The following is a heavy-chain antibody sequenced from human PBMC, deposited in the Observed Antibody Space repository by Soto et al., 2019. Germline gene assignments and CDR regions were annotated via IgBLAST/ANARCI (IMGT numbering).Heavy chain of an antibody. CDR3: ARDLTPMVYDY. D-gene: IGHD5-18*01. CDR1: GFSFSDYT. Sequence: GGSLRLSCAASGFSFSDYTMNWVRQAPGKGLEWVSSISTSGTYIYYADSVKGRCTISRDTAKHSLYLQMNSLRAEDTAVYYCARDLTPMVYDYWGQGTLVTVSS. V-gene: IGHV3-21*01. CDR2: ISTSGTYI. J-gene: IGHJ4*02.